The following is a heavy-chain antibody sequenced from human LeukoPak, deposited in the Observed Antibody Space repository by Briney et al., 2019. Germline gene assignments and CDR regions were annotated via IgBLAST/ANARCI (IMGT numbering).Heavy chain of an antibody. CDR2: IYSRGGT. Sequence: GGSLRLSCAASGFTVSSNFMSWVRQAPGKGLECVSVIYSRGGTYYADSVKGRFTISRDNSKNTLYLQMNSLRVEDTAIYYCARDRAESNWTNHTLFDSWGQGTPVTVSS. J-gene: IGHJ4*02. CDR3: ARDRAESNWTNHTLFDS. CDR1: GFTVSSNF. D-gene: IGHD1/OR15-1a*01. V-gene: IGHV3-53*01.